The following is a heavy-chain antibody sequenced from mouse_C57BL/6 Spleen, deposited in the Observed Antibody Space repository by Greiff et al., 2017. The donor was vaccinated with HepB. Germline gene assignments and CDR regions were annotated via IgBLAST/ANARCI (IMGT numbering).Heavy chain of an antibody. J-gene: IGHJ4*01. CDR2: IYPGSGNT. CDR1: GYTFTDYY. Sequence: VQLQQSGAELVRPGASVKLSCKASGYTFTDYYINWVKQRPGQGLEWIARIYPGSGNTYYNEKFKGKATLTAEKSSSTAYMQLSSLTSEDSAVYFCAREFRSDYDYYAMDYWGQGTSVTVSS. CDR3: AREFRSDYDYYAMDY. D-gene: IGHD1-1*01. V-gene: IGHV1-76*01.